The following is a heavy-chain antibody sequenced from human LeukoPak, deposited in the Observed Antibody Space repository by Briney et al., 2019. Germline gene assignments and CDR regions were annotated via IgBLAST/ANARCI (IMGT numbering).Heavy chain of an antibody. J-gene: IGHJ4*02. CDR3: ARGILNYDILTGYYTPFDY. Sequence: GSLRLSCAASGFTFSSYSVNWVRQAPGKGLEWVSSISSSSSYIYYADSVKGRFTISRDNAKNSLYLQMNSLRAEDTAVYYCARGILNYDILTGYYTPFDYWGQGTLVTVSS. CDR2: ISSSSSYI. D-gene: IGHD3-9*01. CDR1: GFTFSSYS. V-gene: IGHV3-21*01.